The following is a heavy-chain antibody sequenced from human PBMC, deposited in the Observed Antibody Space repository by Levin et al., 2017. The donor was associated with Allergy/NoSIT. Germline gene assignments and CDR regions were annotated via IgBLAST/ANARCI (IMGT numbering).Heavy chain of an antibody. J-gene: IGHJ5*02. CDR1: GGTFNSYA. V-gene: IGHV1-69*04. CDR2: IIPILGIT. CDR3: ATEGGEGPPNNWFDP. D-gene: IGHD3-16*01. Sequence: GASVKVSCKASGGTFNSYAINWVRQAPGQGLEWMGRIIPILGITNYAQRFQDRVTVTADKSTSTAYMELSSLRSEDTAVYYCATEGGEGPPNNWFDPWGQGTLVTVSS.